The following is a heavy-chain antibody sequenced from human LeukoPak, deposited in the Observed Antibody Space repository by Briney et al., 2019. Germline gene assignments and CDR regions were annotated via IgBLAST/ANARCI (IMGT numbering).Heavy chain of an antibody. CDR1: GYTFTGYY. D-gene: IGHD1-26*01. V-gene: IGHV1-2*02. J-gene: IGHJ4*02. Sequence: ASVNVSCKASGYTFTGYYMHWGRQAPRQGLGWTGWINPNSGGTNYAQKFQGRVTMTRDTSISTAYMELSRLRSDDTAVYYCARDNSILLDYWGQGTLVTVSS. CDR3: ARDNSILLDY. CDR2: INPNSGGT.